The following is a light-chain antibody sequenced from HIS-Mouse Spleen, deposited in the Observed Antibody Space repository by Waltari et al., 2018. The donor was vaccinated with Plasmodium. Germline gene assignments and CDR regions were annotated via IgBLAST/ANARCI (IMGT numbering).Light chain of an antibody. CDR1: ALPKKN. V-gene: IGLV3-10*01. CDR3: YSTDSSGKHRV. Sequence: SYELTQPPSVSVSPGQTARITCPGDALPKKNAYWYQQKSGPAPVLVIYEGSKRPSGIPRRFAGSSSGTMATLTISGAQVEDEAGYYCYSTDSSGKHRVFGGGTELTVL. J-gene: IGLJ3*02. CDR2: EGS.